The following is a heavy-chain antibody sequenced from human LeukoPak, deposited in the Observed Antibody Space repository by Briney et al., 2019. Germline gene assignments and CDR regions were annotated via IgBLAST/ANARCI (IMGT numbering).Heavy chain of an antibody. CDR3: AKETALRGGNYFDY. Sequence: GGSLRLSCAASGFTFSIYAMSWVRQAPGKGLEWVSAFSGSGGNTFYADSVKGRFTISRDNSKNTLYLQMNSLRAEDTAVYYCAKETALRGGNYFDYWGQGTLVTVSS. CDR1: GFTFSIYA. CDR2: FSGSGGNT. V-gene: IGHV3-23*01. J-gene: IGHJ4*02. D-gene: IGHD3-16*01.